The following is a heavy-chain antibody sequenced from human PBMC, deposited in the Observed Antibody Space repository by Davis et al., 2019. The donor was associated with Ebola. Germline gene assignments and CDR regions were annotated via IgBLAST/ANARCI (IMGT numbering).Heavy chain of an antibody. CDR3: ASHVVGATLYGTDV. CDR2: INSDGSST. V-gene: IGHV3-74*01. CDR1: GFTFSSYW. Sequence: GESLKISCAASGFTFSSYWMHWVRQAPGKGLAWVSRINSDGSSTSYADSVKGRFTISRDNAKNTLYPQMNSLRAEDTAVYYCASHVVGATLYGTDVWGQGTTVTVS. D-gene: IGHD1-26*01. J-gene: IGHJ6*02.